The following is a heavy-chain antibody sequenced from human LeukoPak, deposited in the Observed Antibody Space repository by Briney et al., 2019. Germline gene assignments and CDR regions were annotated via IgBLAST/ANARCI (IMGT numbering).Heavy chain of an antibody. CDR2: IIPILGIA. V-gene: IGHV1-69*04. CDR1: GGTFSSYA. D-gene: IGHD6-13*01. Sequence: SVKVSCKASGGTFSSYAVSWVRQAPGQGLEWMGRIIPILGIANYAQKFQGRVTITADKSTSTAYMELSSLRSEDTAVYYCARVGSSWDTGIDYWGQGTLVTVSS. CDR3: ARVGSSWDTGIDY. J-gene: IGHJ4*02.